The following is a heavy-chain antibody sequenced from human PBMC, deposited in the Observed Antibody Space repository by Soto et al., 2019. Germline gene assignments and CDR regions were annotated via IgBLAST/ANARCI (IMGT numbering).Heavy chain of an antibody. Sequence: QAQLMQSGAEVKKPGSSVKVSCKASGGTFSGYAISWVRQAPGQGLEWMGGIIPILGITNYAQKFPGRITIAADESPGTAYLDLTSLRSEDTAVYYCARDPRSITGTTSSEDFQHWGQGTVVSVSS. J-gene: IGHJ1*01. V-gene: IGHV1-69*01. CDR3: ARDPRSITGTTSSEDFQH. CDR2: IIPILGIT. D-gene: IGHD1-20*01. CDR1: GGTFSGYA.